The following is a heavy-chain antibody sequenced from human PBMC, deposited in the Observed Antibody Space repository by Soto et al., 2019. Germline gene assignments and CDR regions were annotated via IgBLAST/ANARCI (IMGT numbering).Heavy chain of an antibody. CDR1: GCVFISYG. V-gene: IGHV1-18*01. CDR3: ARDLDGSGSYYTDY. D-gene: IGHD3-10*01. CDR2: ISRHNGNT. Sequence: QVQLVQSGAEVKKPGASVKVSCKASGCVFISYGISWVRQAPGQGLEWMGWISRHNGNTNYAQKFQGRVTMTTDASTSTAYMELRSLRSDDTAVYYCARDLDGSGSYYTDYWGQGTLVTVSS. J-gene: IGHJ4*02.